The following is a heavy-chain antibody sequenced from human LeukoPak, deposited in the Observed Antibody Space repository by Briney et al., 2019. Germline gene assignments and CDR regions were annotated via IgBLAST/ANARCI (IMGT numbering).Heavy chain of an antibody. J-gene: IGHJ4*02. V-gene: IGHV1-18*01. D-gene: IGHD6-19*01. Sequence: ASVKVSCKASGYTFTSYGISRVRQAPGQGLEWMGWISAYNGNTNYAQKLQGRVTMTTDTSTSTAYMELRSLRSDDTAVYYCARFSSGWDDWWVSVEQDYWGQGTLVTVSS. CDR3: ARFSSGWDDWWVSVEQDY. CDR1: GYTFTSYG. CDR2: ISAYNGNT.